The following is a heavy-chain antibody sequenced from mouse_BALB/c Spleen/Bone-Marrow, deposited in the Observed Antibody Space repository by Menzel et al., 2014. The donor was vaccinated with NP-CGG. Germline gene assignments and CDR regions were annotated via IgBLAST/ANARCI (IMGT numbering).Heavy chain of an antibody. CDR3: ARRTSGYWYFEV. J-gene: IGHJ1*01. CDR2: INPSNGGT. CDR1: GYSFTNYY. V-gene: IGHV1S81*02. Sequence: VQLQQSGAELVKPGASVKLSCKASGYSFTNYYMYWVKRRPGQGLEWIGEINPSNGGTNFNEKFKNKATLTVDKASSTAYMHLSRLTSEDSAVYYCARRTSGYWYFEVWGAGTTVTVSS.